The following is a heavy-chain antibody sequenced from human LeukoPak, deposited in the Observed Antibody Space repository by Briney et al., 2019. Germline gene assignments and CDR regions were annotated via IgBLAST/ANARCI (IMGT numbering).Heavy chain of an antibody. CDR1: GGSISSYY. D-gene: IGHD3-10*01. J-gene: IGHJ4*02. Sequence: PSETLSLTCTVSGGSISSYYWSWTRQPAGKGLEWIGRIYTSGSTNYNPSLKSRVTISVDTSKNQFSLKLSSVTAADTAVYYCARGLTYYYGSGSPYWGQGTLVTVSS. CDR2: IYTSGST. V-gene: IGHV4-4*07. CDR3: ARGLTYYYGSGSPY.